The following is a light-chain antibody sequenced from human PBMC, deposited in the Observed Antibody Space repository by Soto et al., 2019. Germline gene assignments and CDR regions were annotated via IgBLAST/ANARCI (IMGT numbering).Light chain of an antibody. V-gene: IGLV2-14*01. CDR3: SSYTTSAPYV. CDR1: SSDVGGYNY. J-gene: IGLJ1*01. CDR2: DVS. Sequence: QSALTQPASVSGSPGQSTTISCTGTSSDVGGYNYVSWYQQHPGKAPKLMIYDVSHRPSGVSNRFSGSKSGNTASLTISGLQAEDEAHYYCSSYTTSAPYVFGSGTKLTVL.